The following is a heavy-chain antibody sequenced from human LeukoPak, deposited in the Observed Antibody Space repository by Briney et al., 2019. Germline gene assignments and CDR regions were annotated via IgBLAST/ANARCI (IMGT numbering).Heavy chain of an antibody. D-gene: IGHD2/OR15-2a*01. Sequence: GGSLRLSCAASGFTFNIYWMTWVRQAPGKGLEWVANIKEDGTDKYYIESVRGRFTISRDNAKNSLYLQMNSLRDEDTAVYYCVRDAGYFRNEVWGKGTTVIVSS. V-gene: IGHV3-7*01. CDR2: IKEDGTDK. CDR1: GFTFNIYW. CDR3: VRDAGYFRNEV. J-gene: IGHJ6*04.